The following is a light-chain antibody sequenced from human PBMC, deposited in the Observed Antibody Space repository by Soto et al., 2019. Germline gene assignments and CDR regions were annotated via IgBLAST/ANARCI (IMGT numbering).Light chain of an antibody. V-gene: IGKV2D-29*01. CDR2: EVS. Sequence: EIVLTQTPLSLSVSPGQPASISCKSSESLLHGDGKTYLFWYLQKPGQPRQLLIYEVSNRHSGGLDRFSGSGSGTDFILKISRVEAEDVGVYYCLQTVRPPLFTFGPGSKVDI. J-gene: IGKJ3*01. CDR3: LQTVRPPLFT. CDR1: ESLLHGDGKTY.